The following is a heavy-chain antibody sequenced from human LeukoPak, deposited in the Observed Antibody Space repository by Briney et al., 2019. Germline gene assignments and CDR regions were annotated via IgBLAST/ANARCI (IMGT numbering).Heavy chain of an antibody. D-gene: IGHD4-23*01. V-gene: IGHV4-39*01. Sequence: SETLPLTCTVSGGSISSYYWGWIRQPPGKGLEWIGSIYYSGSTYYNPSLKSRVTISVDTSKNQFSLKLSSVTAADTAVYYCARLHYGGNYGYYYYYMDVWGKGTTVTISS. CDR2: IYYSGST. CDR3: ARLHYGGNYGYYYYYMDV. CDR1: GGSISSYY. J-gene: IGHJ6*03.